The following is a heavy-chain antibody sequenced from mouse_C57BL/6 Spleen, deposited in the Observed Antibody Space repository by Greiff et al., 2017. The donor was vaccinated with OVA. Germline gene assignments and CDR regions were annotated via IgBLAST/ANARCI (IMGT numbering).Heavy chain of an antibody. J-gene: IGHJ2*01. CDR2: IYPGDGDT. CDR3: AREITTVVAYYFDY. V-gene: IGHV1-80*01. CDR1: GYAFSSYW. Sequence: QVQLQQSGAELVKPGASVKISCKASGYAFSSYWMNWVKQRPGKGLEWIGQIYPGDGDTNYNGKFKGKATLTADKSSSTAYMQLSSLTSEDSAVYFCAREITTVVAYYFDYWGQGTTLTVSS. D-gene: IGHD1-1*01.